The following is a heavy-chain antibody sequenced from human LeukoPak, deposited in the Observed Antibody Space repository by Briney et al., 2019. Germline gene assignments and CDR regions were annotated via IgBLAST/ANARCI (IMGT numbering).Heavy chain of an antibody. CDR2: INQDGSAE. Sequence: PGGSLRLSCAASGFTFSTYSMSWVRQAPGKGLDWVASINQDGSAEYYVDSVRGRFTISRANAKNSLYLQVNSLRVDDTAVYYCVRLFGGVTTFDYWGQGTLVTVSS. D-gene: IGHD4-17*01. CDR1: GFTFSTYS. J-gene: IGHJ4*02. V-gene: IGHV3-7*01. CDR3: VRLFGGVTTFDY.